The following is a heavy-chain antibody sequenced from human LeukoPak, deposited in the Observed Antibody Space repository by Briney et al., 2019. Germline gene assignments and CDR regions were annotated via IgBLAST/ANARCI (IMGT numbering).Heavy chain of an antibody. CDR2: ISWNSGSI. J-gene: IGHJ6*02. CDR1: GFTFDDYA. Sequence: PGGSLRLSCAASGFTFDDYAMHWVRQAPGKGLEWVSGISWNSGSIGYADSVEGRFTISRDNAKNSLYLQMNSLRAEDTASYYCAKDTGSSWNGDYGMDVWGQGTTVTVSS. V-gene: IGHV3-9*01. CDR3: AKDTGSSWNGDYGMDV. D-gene: IGHD6-13*01.